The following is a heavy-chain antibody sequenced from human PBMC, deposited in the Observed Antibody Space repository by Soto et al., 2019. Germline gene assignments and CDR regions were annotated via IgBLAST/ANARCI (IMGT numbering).Heavy chain of an antibody. CDR2: ISWNSGSI. J-gene: IGHJ4*02. Sequence: EVQLLESGGGLVQPGGSLRLSCAASGFTFSSYAMSWVRQAPGKGLEWVSGISWNSGSIGYADSVKGRFTISRDNAKNSLYLQMNSLRAEDTALYYCAKDKEQWPVYFDYWGQGTLVTVSS. D-gene: IGHD6-19*01. V-gene: IGHV3-9*01. CDR3: AKDKEQWPVYFDY. CDR1: GFTFSSYA.